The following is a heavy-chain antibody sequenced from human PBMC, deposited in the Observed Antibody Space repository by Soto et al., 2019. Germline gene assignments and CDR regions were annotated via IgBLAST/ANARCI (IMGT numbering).Heavy chain of an antibody. Sequence: GASVKVSCKASGGTFSSYAISWVRQAPGQGLEWMGGIIPIFGTANYAQKFQGRVTITADESTSTAYMELSSLRSEDTAVYYCALPKTGNYYYYGMDVWGQGTTVTVSS. CDR1: GGTFSSYA. CDR3: ALPKTGNYYYYGMDV. D-gene: IGHD7-27*01. J-gene: IGHJ6*02. CDR2: IIPIFGTA. V-gene: IGHV1-69*13.